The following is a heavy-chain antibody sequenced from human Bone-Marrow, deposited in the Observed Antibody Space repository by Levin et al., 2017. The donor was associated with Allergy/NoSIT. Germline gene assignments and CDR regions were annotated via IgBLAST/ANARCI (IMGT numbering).Heavy chain of an antibody. CDR1: GGSISSYY. D-gene: IGHD2-21*02. V-gene: IGHV4-4*07. J-gene: IGHJ3*02. CDR2: IYTSGST. CDR3: AREGKHIVVVTASTDAFDI. Sequence: SETLSLTCTVSGGSISSYYWSWIRQPAGKGLEWIGRIYTSGSTNYNPSLKSRVTMSVDTSKNQFSLKLSSVTAADTAVYYCAREGKHIVVVTASTDAFDIWGQGTMVTVSS.